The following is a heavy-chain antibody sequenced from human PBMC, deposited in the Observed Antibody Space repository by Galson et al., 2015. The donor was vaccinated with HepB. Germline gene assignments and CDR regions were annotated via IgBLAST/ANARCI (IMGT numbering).Heavy chain of an antibody. D-gene: IGHD3-22*01. CDR1: GYTFTSYD. J-gene: IGHJ6*03. CDR2: MNPNSGNT. Sequence: SVKVSCKASGYTFTSYDINWVRQATGQGLEWMGWMNPNSGNTGYAQKFQGRVTMTRNTSISTAYMELSSLRSEDTAVYYCARGGGYYDSSGYYSGYYMDVWGKGTTVTVSS. V-gene: IGHV1-8*01. CDR3: ARGGGYYDSSGYYSGYYMDV.